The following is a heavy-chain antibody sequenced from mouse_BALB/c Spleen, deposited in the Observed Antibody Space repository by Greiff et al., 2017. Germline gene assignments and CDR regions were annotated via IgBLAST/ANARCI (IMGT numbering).Heavy chain of an antibody. J-gene: IGHJ4*01. D-gene: IGHD2-4*01. CDR2: ISNGGGST. CDR1: GFTFSSYT. CDR3: ARRMITTAMDY. Sequence: DVQLVESGGGLVQPGGSLKLSCAASGFTFSSYTMSWVRQTPEKRLEWVAYISNGGGSTYYPDTVKGRFTISRDNAKNTLYLQMSSLKSEDTAMYYCARRMITTAMDYWGQGTSVTVSS. V-gene: IGHV5-12-2*01.